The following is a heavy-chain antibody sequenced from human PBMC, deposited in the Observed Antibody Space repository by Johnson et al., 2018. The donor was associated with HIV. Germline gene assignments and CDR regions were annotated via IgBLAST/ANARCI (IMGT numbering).Heavy chain of an antibody. CDR3: AKGPQGIATPDPFDI. CDR1: GFTFSSYA. CDR2: ISYDGSDK. V-gene: IGHV3-30*04. D-gene: IGHD2-21*01. J-gene: IGHJ3*02. Sequence: VQLVESGGGVVQPGRSLRLSCAASGFTFSSYAMHWVRQAPGKGLEWVAVISYDGSDKYYADSVKGRFTISRDNSKNTLYLQMNSLRAEDTVVYYCAKGPQGIATPDPFDIWGQGTMVTVSS.